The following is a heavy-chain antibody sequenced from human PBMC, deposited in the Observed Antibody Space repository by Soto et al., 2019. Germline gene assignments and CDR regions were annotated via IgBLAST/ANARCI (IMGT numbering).Heavy chain of an antibody. CDR2: IYPGDSDT. D-gene: IGHD3-3*01. Sequence: GASLKISCKASAYSFTSYWIGWVRQMPGKGLEWMGIIYPGDSDTRYSPSFQGQVTISADKSISTDYLQWSSLKASDTAMYYCARHFGAADAVDIWGQGTMVTVSS. V-gene: IGHV5-51*01. CDR1: AYSFTSYW. J-gene: IGHJ3*02. CDR3: ARHFGAADAVDI.